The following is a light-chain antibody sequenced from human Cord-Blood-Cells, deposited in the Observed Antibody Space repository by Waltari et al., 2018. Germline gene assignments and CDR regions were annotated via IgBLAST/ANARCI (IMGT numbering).Light chain of an antibody. V-gene: IGLV3-1*01. CDR1: KLGDKY. CDR3: QAWHSRSAV. CDR2: QDS. Sequence: SYELTQPPSVSVSPGQPASITCSGDKLGDKYACWYQQKPGQSPALVIYQDSKRPSGIPVLLSGTSTGNTDTLSIGGTQAMDEDDNSCQAWHSRSAVFGGGTKLTV. J-gene: IGLJ2*01.